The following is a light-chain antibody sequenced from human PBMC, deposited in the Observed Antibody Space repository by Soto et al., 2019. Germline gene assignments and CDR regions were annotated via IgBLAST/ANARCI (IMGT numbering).Light chain of an antibody. J-gene: IGKJ1*01. CDR3: QQRTSWPQT. V-gene: IGKV3-11*01. CDR2: DAS. CDR1: QSVTSY. Sequence: EIVLTQSPGTLSLSPGERATLSCRASQSVTSYYLAWYQQKPGQAPRLLIFDASDRATGIPARFSGSGSGTDFTLTISSLEPEDFAVYYCQQRTSWPQTFGQGTKVEIK.